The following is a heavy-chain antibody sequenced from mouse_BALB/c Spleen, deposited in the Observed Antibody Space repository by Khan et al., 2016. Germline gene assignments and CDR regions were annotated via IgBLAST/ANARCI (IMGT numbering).Heavy chain of an antibody. V-gene: IGHV5-6-5*01. CDR1: GFTFTSYA. CDR2: ISSGGAT. D-gene: IGHD2-3*01. CDR3: ARFYDGYSLDY. Sequence: EVELVESGGGLVKPGGSLKVSCAASGFTFTSYAMSWFRQTPEKRLEWVASISSGGATYYPDSVKGRFTISSDIARNILYLQMSSLRSEDRTMYYCARFYDGYSLDYWGQGTTLTVSS. J-gene: IGHJ2*01.